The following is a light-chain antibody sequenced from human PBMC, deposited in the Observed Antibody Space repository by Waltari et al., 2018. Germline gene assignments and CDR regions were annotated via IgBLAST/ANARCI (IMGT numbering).Light chain of an antibody. CDR2: SSS. V-gene: IGKV1-16*01. Sequence: DIQMTQFPSSLSASVGDRVTITCRASQDIKKFLVWFQQKPGKAPTSLISSSSNLHSGVPSRFSGGGSGTDFTLTISSLQPEDFATYYCQQYYIVPYTFGQGTKLEIK. J-gene: IGKJ2*01. CDR3: QQYYIVPYT. CDR1: QDIKKF.